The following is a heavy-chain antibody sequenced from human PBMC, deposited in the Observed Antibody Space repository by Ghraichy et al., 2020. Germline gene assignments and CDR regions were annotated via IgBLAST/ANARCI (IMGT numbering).Heavy chain of an antibody. CDR3: ERHFLYSGTAGQYFDY. J-gene: IGHJ4*02. CDR2: VSNSGNT. Sequence: SETLSLTCVVSGDFFSSGNYYGGRIRQCPGKGLVWNGSVSNSGNTYYNPSLNGRVTMSVDTSTSRFSLSLISVTAADTALYYCERHFLYSGTAGQYFDYWGQGTPVTVSS. CDR1: GDFFSSGNYY. V-gene: IGHV4-39*01. D-gene: IGHD2/OR15-2a*01.